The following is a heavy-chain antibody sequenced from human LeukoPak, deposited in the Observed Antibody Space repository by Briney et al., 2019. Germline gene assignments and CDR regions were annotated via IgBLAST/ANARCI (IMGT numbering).Heavy chain of an antibody. V-gene: IGHV1-69*05. D-gene: IGHD3-22*01. CDR2: IIPIFGTA. Sequence: SVKVSCKASGGTFSSYAISWVRQAPGQGLEWMGGIIPIFGTANYAQKFQGRVTITTDESTSTAYMELSSLRSEDTAVYYCARGPLPYYDSSGYLDYWGQGTLVTVSS. J-gene: IGHJ4*02. CDR1: GGTFSSYA. CDR3: ARGPLPYYDSSGYLDY.